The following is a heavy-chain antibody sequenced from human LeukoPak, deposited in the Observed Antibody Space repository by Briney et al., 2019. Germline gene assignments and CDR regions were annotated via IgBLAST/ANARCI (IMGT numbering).Heavy chain of an antibody. CDR1: GFTFSSYG. Sequence: GGSLRLSCAASGFTFSSYGMHWVRQAPGKGLEWVAVISHDGSNQYYADSVKGRFSISRDNSKSTLYLQMNSLRAEDTAVYYCAKYRRAYCSGGSCYYNFDYWGQGTLVTVSP. CDR3: AKYRRAYCSGGSCYYNFDY. D-gene: IGHD2-15*01. J-gene: IGHJ4*02. CDR2: ISHDGSNQ. V-gene: IGHV3-30*18.